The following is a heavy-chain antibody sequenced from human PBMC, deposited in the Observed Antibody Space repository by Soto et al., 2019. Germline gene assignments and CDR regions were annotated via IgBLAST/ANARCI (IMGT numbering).Heavy chain of an antibody. CDR3: ANSFITTIGTTA. V-gene: IGHV3-48*01. CDR1: GFTFSNFG. D-gene: IGHD1-1*01. CDR2: ISSSSTTI. Sequence: EVQLVESGGGLVQPGGSLRLSCEASGFTFSNFGINWVRQAPGKGLEWVSHISSSSTTIYYAESVKGRFTISRDNAKNSLYLQMSSLRGEDTAVYYCANSFITTIGTTAWGQGTLVTVS. J-gene: IGHJ4*02.